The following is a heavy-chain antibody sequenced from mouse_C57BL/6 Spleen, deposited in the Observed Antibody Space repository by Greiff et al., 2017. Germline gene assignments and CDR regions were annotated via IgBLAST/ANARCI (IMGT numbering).Heavy chain of an antibody. Sequence: VKVVESGAELVKPGASVQMSCKASGYTFTTYPIEWMKQNHGTSLEWIGNFHPYNDDTQYNEKFKGKATLTVEKSSSTVYCELSRLTSDDSAVYYCASHDYWGQGTTLTVSS. CDR3: ASHDY. CDR1: GYTFTTYP. CDR2: FHPYNDDT. J-gene: IGHJ2*01. V-gene: IGHV1-47*01.